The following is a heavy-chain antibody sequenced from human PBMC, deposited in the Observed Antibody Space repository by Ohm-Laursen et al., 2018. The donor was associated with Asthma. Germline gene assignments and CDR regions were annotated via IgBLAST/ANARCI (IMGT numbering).Heavy chain of an antibody. J-gene: IGHJ4*02. D-gene: IGHD2-15*01. V-gene: IGHV1-18*04. CDR1: GYTFTDYG. Sequence: ATVKISCKASGYTFTDYGISWVRQAPGQGLEWMGWISAKNGNTDFTQKLQGRVTLTTDTSTSTAYMEVRSLTSDDTAVYYCARVSCNDDICYSLFYNWGQGTLVTVSS. CDR2: ISAKNGNT. CDR3: ARVSCNDDICYSLFYN.